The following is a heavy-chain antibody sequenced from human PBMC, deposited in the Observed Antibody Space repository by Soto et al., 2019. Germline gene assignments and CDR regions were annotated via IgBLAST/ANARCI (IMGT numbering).Heavy chain of an antibody. V-gene: IGHV4-34*01. CDR1: GGSFSGYY. CDR3: ARGRAYLVGATKNYYYYYGMDV. D-gene: IGHD1-26*01. CDR2: INHSGST. Sequence: SLTCAVYGGSFSGYYWSWIRQPPGKGLEWIGEINHSGSTNYNPSLKSRVTISVDTSKNQFSLKLSSVTAADTAVYYCARGRAYLVGATKNYYYYYGMDVWGQGTTVT. J-gene: IGHJ6*02.